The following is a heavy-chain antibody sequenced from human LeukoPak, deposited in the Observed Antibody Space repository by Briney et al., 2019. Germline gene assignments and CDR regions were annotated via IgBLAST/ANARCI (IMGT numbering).Heavy chain of an antibody. Sequence: SETLSLTCGVSGSSINSGYYLGWIRQPPGKGLEWIGYIYYSGSTNYNPPLKSRVTISVDTSKNQFSLKLSSVTAADTAVYYCATDSSSWSRAGYFQHWGQGTLVTVSS. CDR2: IYYSGST. V-gene: IGHV4-61*01. CDR1: GSSINSGYY. D-gene: IGHD6-13*01. J-gene: IGHJ1*01. CDR3: ATDSSSWSRAGYFQH.